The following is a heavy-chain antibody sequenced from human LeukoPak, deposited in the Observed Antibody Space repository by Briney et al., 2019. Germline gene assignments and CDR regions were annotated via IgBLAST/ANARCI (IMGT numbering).Heavy chain of an antibody. CDR1: GLTVSSNC. CDR2: IYSGGNT. V-gene: IGHV3-53*01. CDR3: ARRAGDYSHPYDY. Sequence: GGSLRLSCAASGLTVSSNCMSWARQAPGKGLEWVSFIYSGGNTYYADSVKGRFTISRDNSKNTVHLQMNSLRAEDTAMYYCARRAGDYSHPYDYWGQGTLVTVSS. J-gene: IGHJ4*02. D-gene: IGHD3-22*01.